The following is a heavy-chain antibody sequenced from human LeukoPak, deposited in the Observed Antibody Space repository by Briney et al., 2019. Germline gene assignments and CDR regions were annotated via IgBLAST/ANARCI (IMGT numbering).Heavy chain of an antibody. J-gene: IGHJ4*02. V-gene: IGHV1-18*01. CDR2: IIPIFGTA. Sequence: ASVKVSCKASGYTFTSYGISWVRQAPGQGLEWMGGIIPIFGTANYAQKLQGRVTMTTDTSTSTAYMELRSLRSDDTAVYYCARGGSSGWYHPRYWGQGTLVTVSS. CDR3: ARGGSSGWYHPRY. D-gene: IGHD6-19*01. CDR1: GYTFTSYG.